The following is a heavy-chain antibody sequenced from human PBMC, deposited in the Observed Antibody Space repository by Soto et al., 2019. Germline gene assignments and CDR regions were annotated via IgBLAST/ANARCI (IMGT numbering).Heavy chain of an antibody. CDR2: ISVGIHDI. D-gene: IGHD3-16*01. CDR1: GFTFDNYA. J-gene: IGHJ4*02. CDR3: ARDHLWAFDY. Sequence: EVQLVESGGGLVQPGGDLRLSCVASGFTFDNYAMNWVRQAPGKGLEWLSWISVGIHDIEYSDSVNGRFTISRDNAKNSLYLQLNSLKDEDTAVYYCARDHLWAFDYWGQGTLVTVTS. V-gene: IGHV3-48*02.